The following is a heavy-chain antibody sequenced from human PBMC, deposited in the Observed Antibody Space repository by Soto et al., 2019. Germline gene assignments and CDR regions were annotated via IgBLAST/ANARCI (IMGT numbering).Heavy chain of an antibody. V-gene: IGHV3-23*01. CDR3: AKTQTFNGYYGGFDA. CDR1: GFSFAGYA. Sequence: PGGSLRLSCGATGFSFAGYALTWVRQAPGKGLEWLSAVSVGGASTYYADSVRGRFSISRDVSGNMIYLQLNRLTAGDTATYYCAKTQTFNGYYGGFDAWGQGTRVTVSS. J-gene: IGHJ4*02. D-gene: IGHD3-3*01. CDR2: VSVGGAST.